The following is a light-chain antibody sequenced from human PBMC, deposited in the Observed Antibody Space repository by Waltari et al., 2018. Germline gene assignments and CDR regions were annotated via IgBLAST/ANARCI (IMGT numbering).Light chain of an antibody. J-gene: IGKJ1*01. CDR1: QGISSY. CDR3: QQYYSYPPS. CDR2: AES. V-gene: IGKV1-8*01. Sequence: AIRITQSPSSLSASTGDRVTITCRASQGISSYLAWYHQKPGKAPKLLICAESTLQSGVQSRFSGSGSGTYFTLTISCLQSEDFATYYCQQYYSYPPSFGQGTKVEIK.